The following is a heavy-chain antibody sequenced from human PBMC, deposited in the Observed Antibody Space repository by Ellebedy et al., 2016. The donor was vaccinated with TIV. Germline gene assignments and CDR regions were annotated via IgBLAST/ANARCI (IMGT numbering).Heavy chain of an antibody. J-gene: IGHJ4*02. CDR2: IGHDGSTT. CDR3: TRDLEWLFFDY. V-gene: IGHV3-74*01. Sequence: GESLKISCEASGFTFSDYVMHWVRQAPGTGLVWVSRIGHDGSTTSYADSVKGRFTVSRDNAKNTLYLQMNSLRAEDTAVYFCTRDLEWLFFDYWGQGALVTVSS. D-gene: IGHD3-3*01. CDR1: GFTFSDYV.